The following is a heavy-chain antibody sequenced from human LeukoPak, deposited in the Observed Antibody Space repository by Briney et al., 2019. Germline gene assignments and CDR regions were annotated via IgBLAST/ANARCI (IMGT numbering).Heavy chain of an antibody. V-gene: IGHV4-39*07. J-gene: IGHJ4*02. CDR3: ARDLRLGYYFDY. Sequence: SETPSLTCTVSGGSISSSSYYWGWIRQPPGKGLEWIGSIYYSGSTYYNPSLKSRVTISVDTSKNQFSLKLSSVTAADTAVYYCARDLRLGYYFDYWGQGTLVTVSS. CDR2: IYYSGST. CDR1: GGSISSSSYY. D-gene: IGHD6-25*01.